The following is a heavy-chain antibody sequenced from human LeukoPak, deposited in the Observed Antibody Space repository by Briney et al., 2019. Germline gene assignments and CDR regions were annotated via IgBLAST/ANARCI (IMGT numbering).Heavy chain of an antibody. V-gene: IGHV4-4*09. CDR2: IYGSGRI. CDR1: GVSINSHY. D-gene: IGHD3-10*01. J-gene: IGHJ4*02. Sequence: KTSETLSLTCTVSGVSINSHYLNWIRQPPGKGLEWIGYIYGSGRINYNPSLKSRVTMSVDTSKSQFSLRLSSVTAADTAVYYCDVSPNQDFIDYWGQGPLVTVSS. CDR3: DVSPNQDFIDY.